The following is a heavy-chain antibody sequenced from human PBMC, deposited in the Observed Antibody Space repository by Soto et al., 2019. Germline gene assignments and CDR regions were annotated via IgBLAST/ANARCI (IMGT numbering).Heavy chain of an antibody. Sequence: GGSLRLSCAASGFTFSSYGMHWVRQAPGKGLEWAAVISYDGSNKYYADSVQGRFTISRDTSKNMLYLQMNSLRAEDTAVYYCAKAPSPEAYSSGWYEYFQHWGQGSLVTFSS. CDR2: ISYDGSNK. V-gene: IGHV3-30*18. J-gene: IGHJ1*01. CDR3: AKAPSPEAYSSGWYEYFQH. D-gene: IGHD6-19*01. CDR1: GFTFSSYG.